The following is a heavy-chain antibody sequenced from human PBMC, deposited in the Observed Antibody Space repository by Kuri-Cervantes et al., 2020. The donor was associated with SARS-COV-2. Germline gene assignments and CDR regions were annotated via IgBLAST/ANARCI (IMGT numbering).Heavy chain of an antibody. D-gene: IGHD3-10*01. V-gene: IGHV1-69*04. CDR1: GGTFSSYA. CDR3: ARSANYGSGSYYMSYGMDV. Sequence: SVKVSCKASGGTFSSYAISWVRQAPGQGLEWMGRIIPILGIANCAQKFQGRVTITADKSTSTAYMELSSLRSEDTAVYYCARSANYGSGSYYMSYGMDVWGQGTTVTVSS. CDR2: IIPILGIA. J-gene: IGHJ6*02.